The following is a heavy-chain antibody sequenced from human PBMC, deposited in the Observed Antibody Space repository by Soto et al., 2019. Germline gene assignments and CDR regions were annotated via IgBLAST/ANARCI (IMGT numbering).Heavy chain of an antibody. Sequence: LRLSCAASGFTFSSYAMSWVRQAPGKGLEWVSAISGTGVSKYYADSVKGRFTISRDNSKSTLYLQMNSLRAEDTAVYYCAKDVYCSGGRCHNWFDPWGQGTLVTVSS. D-gene: IGHD2-15*01. CDR2: ISGTGVSK. CDR3: AKDVYCSGGRCHNWFDP. J-gene: IGHJ5*02. CDR1: GFTFSSYA. V-gene: IGHV3-23*01.